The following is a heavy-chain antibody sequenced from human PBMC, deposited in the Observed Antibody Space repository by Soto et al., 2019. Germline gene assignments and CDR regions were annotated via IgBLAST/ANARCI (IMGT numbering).Heavy chain of an antibody. V-gene: IGHV4-31*03. CDR3: AREPGSVAFVM. CDR1: GGSISSGGYY. D-gene: IGHD3-10*01. CDR2: IYYSGST. Sequence: SETLSLTCTVSGGSISSGGYYWSWIRQHPGKGLEWIGYIYYSGSTYYNPSLKGRVTISVDTSKNQFSLKLSSVTAADTAVYYGAREPGSVAFVMWGKGKMAT. J-gene: IGHJ3*02.